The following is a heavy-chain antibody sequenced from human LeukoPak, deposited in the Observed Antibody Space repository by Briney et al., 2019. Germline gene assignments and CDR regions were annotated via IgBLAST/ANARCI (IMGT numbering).Heavy chain of an antibody. J-gene: IGHJ6*03. CDR3: ARGSIAARPGYYYYMDV. CDR2: IIPIFGTA. V-gene: IGHV1-69*05. CDR1: GGTFSSYA. D-gene: IGHD6-6*01. Sequence: SVKVSCKASGGTFSSYAISWVRQAPGQGLEWMGGIIPIFGTANYAQKFQGRVTITTDESTSTAYMELNSLRSEDTAVYYCARGSIAARPGYYYYMDVWGKGTTVTVSS.